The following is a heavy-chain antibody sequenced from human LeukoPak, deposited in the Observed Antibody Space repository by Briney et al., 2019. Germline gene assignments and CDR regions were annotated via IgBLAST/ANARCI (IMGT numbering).Heavy chain of an antibody. D-gene: IGHD1-26*01. CDR2: MNPKSGGT. J-gene: IGHJ5*02. CDR1: GYTFTNSY. Sequence: ASVKVSCKASGYTFTNSYIHWVRQAPGQGLEWMGSMNPKSGGTKYAQKFQGRVSMTRDTSISTAYMELASLTSDDTAVYYCARAGGRSWFDPWGQGTLGTVSS. CDR3: ARAGGRSWFDP. V-gene: IGHV1-2*02.